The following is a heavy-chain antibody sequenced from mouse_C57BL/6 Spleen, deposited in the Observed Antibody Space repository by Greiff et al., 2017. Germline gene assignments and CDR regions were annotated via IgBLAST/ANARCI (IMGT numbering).Heavy chain of an antibody. D-gene: IGHD1-1*01. CDR3: ARGYYGSSDKSFDY. J-gene: IGHJ2*01. CDR1: GFTFSSYG. V-gene: IGHV5-6*01. CDR2: ISSGGSYT. Sequence: VQLQQSGGDLVKPGGSLKLSCAASGFTFSSYGMSWVRQTPDKRLEWVATISSGGSYTYYPDSVKGRFTISRDNAKNTLYLQMSSLKSEDTAMYYCARGYYGSSDKSFDYWGQGTTLTVSS.